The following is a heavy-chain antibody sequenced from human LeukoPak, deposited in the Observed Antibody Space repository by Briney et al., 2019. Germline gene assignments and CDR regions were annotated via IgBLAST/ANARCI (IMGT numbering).Heavy chain of an antibody. CDR3: ARQVCGGGCFHFDY. CDR1: GGSISSSNYY. D-gene: IGHD2-21*02. Sequence: PSETLSLTCTVSGGSISSSNYYWGRIRQPPGKGLEWIGTIYYGGSTYYNPSLRSRITISVDTSKNQCSLKLSSVTAADTAVYYCARQVCGGGCFHFDYWGQGTLVTVSS. J-gene: IGHJ4*02. CDR2: IYYGGST. V-gene: IGHV4-39*01.